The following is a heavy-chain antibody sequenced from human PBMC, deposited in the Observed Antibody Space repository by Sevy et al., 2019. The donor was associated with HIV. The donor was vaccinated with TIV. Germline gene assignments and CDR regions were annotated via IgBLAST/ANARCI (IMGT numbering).Heavy chain of an antibody. D-gene: IGHD2-15*01. CDR1: GFSLSDHA. J-gene: IGHJ4*02. CDR3: ARFVGYCSGGRCSIIDF. CDR2: ISYNGRNQ. Sequence: GGSLRLSCAASGFSLSDHAVSWVRQTPGKGLEWLAVISYNGRNQYYADSVKGRLTISKDDWKNTLYLQLNSLKAEDTAVYYCARFVGYCSGGRCSIIDFWGQGTLVTVSS. V-gene: IGHV3-30*04.